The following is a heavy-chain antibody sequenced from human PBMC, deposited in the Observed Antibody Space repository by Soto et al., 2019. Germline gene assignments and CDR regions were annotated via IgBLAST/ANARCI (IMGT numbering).Heavy chain of an antibody. J-gene: IGHJ4*02. CDR2: INHSGST. V-gene: IGHV4-34*01. Sequence: TSETLSLTCAVYGGSFSGYYWSWIRQPPGKGLEWIGEINHSGSTNYNPSLKSRVTISVDTSKNQFSLKLSSVTAADTAVYYCARSGYSATKSDYWGQGTLVTVSS. CDR3: ARSGYSATKSDY. D-gene: IGHD5-18*01. CDR1: GGSFSGYY.